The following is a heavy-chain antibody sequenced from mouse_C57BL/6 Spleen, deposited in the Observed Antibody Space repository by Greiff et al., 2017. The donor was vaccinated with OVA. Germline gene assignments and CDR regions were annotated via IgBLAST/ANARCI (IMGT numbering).Heavy chain of an antibody. CDR1: GYSITSGYY. CDR3: AHLYYDYDGAY. Sequence: DVQLQESGPGLVKPSQSLSLTCSVTGYSITSGYYWNWIRQFPGNKLEWMGYISYDGSNNYNPSLKNRISITRDTSKNQFFLKLNSVTTEDTATYYCAHLYYDYDGAYWGQGTLVTVSA. CDR2: ISYDGSN. D-gene: IGHD2-4*01. V-gene: IGHV3-6*01. J-gene: IGHJ3*01.